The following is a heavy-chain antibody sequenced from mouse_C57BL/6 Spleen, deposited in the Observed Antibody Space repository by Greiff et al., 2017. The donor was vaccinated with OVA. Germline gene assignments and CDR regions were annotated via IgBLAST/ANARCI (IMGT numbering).Heavy chain of an antibody. J-gene: IGHJ3*01. CDR2: IYPGDGDT. Sequence: VQLQQSGPELVKPGASVKISCKASGYAFSSSWMNWVKQRPGKGLEWIGRIYPGDGDTNYNGKFKGKATLTADKSSSTAYMQLSSLTSEDSAVYSCARGGTTPAWFAYWGQGTLVTVSA. D-gene: IGHD1-1*01. CDR1: GYAFSSSW. V-gene: IGHV1-82*01. CDR3: ARGGTTPAWFAY.